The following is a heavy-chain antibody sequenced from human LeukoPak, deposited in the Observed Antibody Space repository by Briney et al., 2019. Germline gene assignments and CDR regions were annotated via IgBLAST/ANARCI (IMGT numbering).Heavy chain of an antibody. CDR2: IYASGST. Sequence: TLFLTCTASGGSVSSGSYYWSWIRQPAGKGLEWIGRIYASGSTNYNPSLKSRVTISLDTFKNQFSLKLSSVTAADTAVYYCARTLGYYDSSGYSDFDYWGQGTLVTVSS. CDR3: ARTLGYYDSSGYSDFDY. V-gene: IGHV4-61*02. CDR1: GGSVSSGSYY. D-gene: IGHD3-22*01. J-gene: IGHJ4*02.